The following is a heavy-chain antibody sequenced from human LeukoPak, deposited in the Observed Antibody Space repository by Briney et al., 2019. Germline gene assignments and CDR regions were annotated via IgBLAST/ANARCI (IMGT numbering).Heavy chain of an antibody. CDR1: GFTFSSYS. J-gene: IGHJ4*02. Sequence: GGSLRLSCAASGFTFSSYSMNWVRQAPGKGLEWVSSISSSSSYIYYTDSVKGRFTISRDNAKNSLYLQMNSLRAEDTAVYYCARDVFKRVGDAYYFDYWGQGTLVTVSP. CDR3: ARDVFKRVGDAYYFDY. D-gene: IGHD1-26*01. CDR2: ISSSSSYI. V-gene: IGHV3-21*04.